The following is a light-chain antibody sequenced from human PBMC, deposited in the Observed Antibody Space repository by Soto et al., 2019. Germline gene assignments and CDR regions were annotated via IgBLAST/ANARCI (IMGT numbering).Light chain of an antibody. CDR2: DAS. CDR3: QQYNTWPPIT. CDR1: QSISSW. J-gene: IGKJ5*01. V-gene: IGKV1-5*01. Sequence: DIQMTQSPSTLSASVGDRVTITCLASQSISSWLAWYQQKPGKAPKLLIYDASSLESGVPSRFSGSGSGTEFTLTISSLQPDDFAVYYCQQYNTWPPITFGQGTRLEIK.